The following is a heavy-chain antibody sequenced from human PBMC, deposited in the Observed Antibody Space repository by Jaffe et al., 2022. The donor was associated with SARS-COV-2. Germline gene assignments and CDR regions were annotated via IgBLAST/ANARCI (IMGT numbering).Heavy chain of an antibody. D-gene: IGHD6-6*01. CDR3: ARDRGSSVYYYGMDV. J-gene: IGHJ6*02. CDR2: IWYDGSNK. CDR1: GFTFSSYG. V-gene: IGHV3-33*01. Sequence: QVQLVESGGGVVQPGRSLRLSCAASGFTFSSYGMHWVRQAPGKGLEWVAVIWYDGSNKYYADSVKGRFTISRDNSKNTLYLQMNSLRAEDTAVYYCARDRGSSVYYYGMDVWGQGTTVTVSS.